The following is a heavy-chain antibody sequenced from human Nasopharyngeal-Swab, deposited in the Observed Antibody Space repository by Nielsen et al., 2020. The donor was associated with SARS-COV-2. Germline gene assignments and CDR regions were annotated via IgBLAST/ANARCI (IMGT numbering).Heavy chain of an antibody. CDR3: ARHGVAEDY. Sequence: ASVKVSCKTSGYTFTSYGISWVRQAPGQGLEWLGSISVHNGYTNYPQKFQDRVTMTTDTSTSTVYMELRSLRSDDTAVYYCARHGVAEDYWGQGTLVTVSS. CDR1: GYTFTSYG. J-gene: IGHJ4*02. V-gene: IGHV1-18*01. D-gene: IGHD3-3*01. CDR2: ISVHNGYT.